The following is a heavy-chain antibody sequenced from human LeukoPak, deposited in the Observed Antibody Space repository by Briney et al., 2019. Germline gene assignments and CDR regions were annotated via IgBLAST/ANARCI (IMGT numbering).Heavy chain of an antibody. D-gene: IGHD6-6*01. CDR2: INPNSGGT. J-gene: IGHJ5*02. CDR1: GYAFTGYY. Sequence: ASVKVSCKASGYAFTGYYMHWLRQAPGQGLEWMGRINPNSGGTNYAQKFQGRVTMTRDTSISTAYMELSRLRSDDKAVYYCARETAAPVNWFDPWGQGTLVTVSP. V-gene: IGHV1-2*06. CDR3: ARETAAPVNWFDP.